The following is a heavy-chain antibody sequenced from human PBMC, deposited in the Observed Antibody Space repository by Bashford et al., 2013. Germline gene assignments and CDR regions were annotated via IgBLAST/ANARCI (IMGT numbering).Heavy chain of an antibody. D-gene: IGHD6-13*01. V-gene: IGHV1-46*01. CDR3: ARDRIAAAAWFGGVLYYYYGMDV. CDR1: GYTFTSYY. J-gene: IGHJ6*02. Sequence: ASVKVSCKASGYTFTSYYMHWVRQAPGQGLEWMGIINPSGGSTSYAQKFQGRVTMTRDTSTSTVYMELSSLRSEDTAVYYCARDRIAAAAWFGGVLYYYYGMDVWGQGTTVTVSS. CDR2: INPSGGST.